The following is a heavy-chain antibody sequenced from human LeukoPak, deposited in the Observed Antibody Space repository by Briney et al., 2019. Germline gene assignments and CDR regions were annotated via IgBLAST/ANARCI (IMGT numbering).Heavy chain of an antibody. CDR3: ARIDSSSPPAY. CDR2: IIPILGIA. D-gene: IGHD6-13*01. J-gene: IGHJ4*02. V-gene: IGHV1-69*04. Sequence: GASVKVSCKASGGTFSSYAISWVRQAPGQGLEWMGRIIPILGIANYAQKFQGRVTITADKSTSTAYMELSSLRSEDTAVYYCARIDSSSPPAYWGQGTLVTVSS. CDR1: GGTFSSYA.